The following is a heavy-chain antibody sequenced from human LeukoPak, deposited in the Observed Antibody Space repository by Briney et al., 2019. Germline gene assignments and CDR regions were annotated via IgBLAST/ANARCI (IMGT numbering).Heavy chain of an antibody. CDR1: GYTFTSYD. CDR3: ARGGRWELPRPYAFDI. D-gene: IGHD1-26*01. J-gene: IGHJ3*02. V-gene: IGHV1-46*01. CDR2: INPSGGST. Sequence: ASVKVSCKASGYTFTSYDINWVRQAPGQGLEWMGIINPSGGSTSYAQKFQGRVTMTRDMSTSTVYVELSSLRSDDTAVYYCARGGRWELPRPYAFDIWGQGTMVTVSS.